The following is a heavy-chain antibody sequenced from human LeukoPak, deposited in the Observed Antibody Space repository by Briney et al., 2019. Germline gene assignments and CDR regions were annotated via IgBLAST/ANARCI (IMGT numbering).Heavy chain of an antibody. CDR3: ARGGPRDFWSGYYGQHVLGMDV. V-gene: IGHV3-20*04. Sequence: GGFLRLSCAASGFTFDDYGMSWVRQAPGKGLEWVSGINWNGGSTGYADSVKGRFTISRDNAKNSLYLQMNSLRAEDTALYYCARGGPRDFWSGYYGQHVLGMDVWGQGTTVTVSS. D-gene: IGHD3-3*01. J-gene: IGHJ6*02. CDR1: GFTFDDYG. CDR2: INWNGGST.